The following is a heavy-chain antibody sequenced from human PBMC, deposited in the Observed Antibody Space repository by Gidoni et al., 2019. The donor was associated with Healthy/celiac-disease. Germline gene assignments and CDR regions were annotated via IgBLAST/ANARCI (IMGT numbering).Heavy chain of an antibody. CDR3: ARAGGYCSSTSCDSLWDAFDI. D-gene: IGHD2-2*01. CDR2: LYYSGST. J-gene: IGHJ3*02. Sequence: QVQLQESGPGLVKPSPTLSLTCTVSGGSISSGDSYWSWIRQPPGKGLEWIGYLYYSGSTYYNPALKSRVTISVDTSKNQFSLKLSSVTAADTAVYYCARAGGYCSSTSCDSLWDAFDIWGQGTMVTVSS. V-gene: IGHV4-30-4*01. CDR1: GGSISSGDSY.